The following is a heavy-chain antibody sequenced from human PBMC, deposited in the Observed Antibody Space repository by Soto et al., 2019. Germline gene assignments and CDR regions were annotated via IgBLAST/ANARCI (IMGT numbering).Heavy chain of an antibody. V-gene: IGHV4-4*07. Sequence: ALETLSLTCTVSDDFISSYYWNWIRQPAGKGLEWIGRVSTNGATNYNPSLESRVTMSVDTSKNQFSLKLTSVTAADTAVYFCARADYEILTGSYAMDVWGQGTTVTVSS. CDR1: DDFISSYY. J-gene: IGHJ6*02. D-gene: IGHD3-9*01. CDR3: ARADYEILTGSYAMDV. CDR2: VSTNGAT.